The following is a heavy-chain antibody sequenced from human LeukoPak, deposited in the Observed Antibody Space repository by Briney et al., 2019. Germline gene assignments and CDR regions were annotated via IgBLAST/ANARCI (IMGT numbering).Heavy chain of an antibody. V-gene: IGHV3-7*01. CDR2: IKQDGSEK. D-gene: IGHD6-13*01. J-gene: IGHJ4*02. Sequence: GGSLRLSCAASGFTFNNYWMSWVRQAPGKGLEWVADIKQDGSEKDYVDFMKGRFTISRDNTKNSVYLQVNSLRVKDTAVYHCARIGYRSSSFDYWGQGTLVTASS. CDR3: ARIGYRSSSFDY. CDR1: GFTFNNYW.